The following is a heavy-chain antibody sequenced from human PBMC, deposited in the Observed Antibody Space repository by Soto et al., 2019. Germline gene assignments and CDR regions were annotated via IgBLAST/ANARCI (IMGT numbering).Heavy chain of an antibody. CDR1: GHTFTSYG. J-gene: IGHJ6*02. CDR2: ISAYNGNT. D-gene: IGHD6-19*01. V-gene: IGHV1-18*01. CDR3: AREVRAVAGTQNYYYYYGMDV. Sequence: ASVKVSCKASGHTFTSYGISWVRQAPGQGLEWMGWISAYNGNTNYAQKLQGRVTMTTDTSTSTAYMELRSLRSDDTAVYYCAREVRAVAGTQNYYYYYGMDVWGQGTTVTVSS.